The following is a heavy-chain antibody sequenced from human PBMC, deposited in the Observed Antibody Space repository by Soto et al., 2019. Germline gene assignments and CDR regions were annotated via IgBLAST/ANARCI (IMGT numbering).Heavy chain of an antibody. CDR2: NDWDNDK. CDR3: ARAPAGDCKNGLDV. D-gene: IGHD2-21*02. CDR1: GFSLSTRGMC. V-gene: IGHV2-70*01. Sequence: SGPTLVNPTQTLTLTCTFSGFSLSTRGMCVSWIRQPPGKALEWLALNDWDNDKYYSTSLRTRLTISKDTPKNQVVLTMTNMDSVDTATYYCARAPAGDCKNGLDVWGQGTTVTVSS. J-gene: IGHJ6*02.